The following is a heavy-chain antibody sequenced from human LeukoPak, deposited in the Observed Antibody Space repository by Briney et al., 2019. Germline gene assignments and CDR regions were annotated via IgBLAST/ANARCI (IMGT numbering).Heavy chain of an antibody. Sequence: ASVKVSCKASGYTFTSHFMHWVRQAPGQGLEWMGIINPRGGSTSYTQKFQGRVTMTRDTSTSTVYMELRSLRSDDTAVYYCARHRSRMVRGGDWFDPWGQGTLVTVSS. CDR1: GYTFTSHF. CDR2: INPRGGST. J-gene: IGHJ5*02. V-gene: IGHV1-46*01. D-gene: IGHD3-10*01. CDR3: ARHRSRMVRGGDWFDP.